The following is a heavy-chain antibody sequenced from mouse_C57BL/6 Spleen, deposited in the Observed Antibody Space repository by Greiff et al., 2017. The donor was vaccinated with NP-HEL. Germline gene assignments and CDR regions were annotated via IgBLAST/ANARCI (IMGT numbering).Heavy chain of an antibody. J-gene: IGHJ3*01. Sequence: EVQLVESGGGLVQPGGSLKLSCAASGFTFSDYGMAWVRQAPRQGPEWVAFISNLAYSIYYADTVTGRFTISRENAKNTLYLEMSSLRSEDTAMYYCARGNYYGYDGGLAYWGQGTLVTVSA. CDR2: ISNLAYSI. CDR3: ARGNYYGYDGGLAY. V-gene: IGHV5-15*01. CDR1: GFTFSDYG. D-gene: IGHD2-2*01.